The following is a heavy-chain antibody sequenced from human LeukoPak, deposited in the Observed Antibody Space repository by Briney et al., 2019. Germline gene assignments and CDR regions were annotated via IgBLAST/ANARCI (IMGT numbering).Heavy chain of an antibody. Sequence: PSETLSLTCTVSGGSISTYFWSWIRQLAGKGLEWIGRIYDSGTNYNPSLKSRVTMSADTSKNQFSLKLSSVTAADTAVYFCAREVIIRGVTHFDYWGQGALVTVSS. CDR1: GGSISTYF. CDR2: IYDSGT. D-gene: IGHD3-10*01. J-gene: IGHJ4*02. V-gene: IGHV4-4*07. CDR3: AREVIIRGVTHFDY.